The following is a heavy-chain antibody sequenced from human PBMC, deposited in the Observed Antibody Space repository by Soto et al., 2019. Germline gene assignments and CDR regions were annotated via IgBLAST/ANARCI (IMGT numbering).Heavy chain of an antibody. Sequence: EVQLVESGGGLVQPGGSLSLSCAASGFTFSNYWMTWVRQAPGKGLEWVANIKQDGSEKYYVDSVKGRSTISRDNAKNSVYLHMDSLRVEDTAGYYCARVEGGYYGSGSYGFDYWGQGSLVTVSS. CDR1: GFTFSNYW. J-gene: IGHJ4*02. V-gene: IGHV3-7*01. CDR3: ARVEGGYYGSGSYGFDY. CDR2: IKQDGSEK. D-gene: IGHD3-10*01.